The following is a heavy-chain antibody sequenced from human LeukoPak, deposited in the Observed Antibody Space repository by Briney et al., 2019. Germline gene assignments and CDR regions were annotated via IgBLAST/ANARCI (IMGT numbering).Heavy chain of an antibody. V-gene: IGHV5-51*01. D-gene: IGHD5-18*01. CDR1: GYSFQSYW. J-gene: IGHJ4*02. Sequence: GGSLKISFKSSGYSFQSYWHGLVRQMPGKGLEWMGIIYPCDSDTRYSPSFHGKVTISAAKSISTAYLQWSSLRPSDTAMYYCARRRGYSYGTWYFDYWGQGTLVTVSS. CDR2: IYPCDSDT. CDR3: ARRRGYSYGTWYFDY.